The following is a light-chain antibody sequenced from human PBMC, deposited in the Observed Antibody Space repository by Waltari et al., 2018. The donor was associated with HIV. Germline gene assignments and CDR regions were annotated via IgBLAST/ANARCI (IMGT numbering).Light chain of an antibody. J-gene: IGLJ3*02. V-gene: IGLV5-45*03. CDR3: MIWHTNTWV. CDR1: SGINVDTFS. Sequence: QTVLTQPSSLSASPGASASLTCTLRSGINVDTFSVYWYQQKPGTPPQYLLRDNSDSDTQQCSGVSIRFSGSKDTSANAAILLISGLQSEDEADYYCMIWHTNTWVFGGGTKLTVL. CDR2: DNSDSDT.